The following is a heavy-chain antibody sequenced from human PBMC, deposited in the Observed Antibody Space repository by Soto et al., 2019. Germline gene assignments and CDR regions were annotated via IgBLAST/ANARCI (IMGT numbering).Heavy chain of an antibody. CDR3: NPMVRGVILGDY. Sequence: EVQLVESGGGLVQPGRSLRLSCTASGFTFGDYAMSWFRQAPGKGLEWVGFIRSKAYGGTTEYAASVKGRFTISRDDSKSIAYLQMNSLKTEDTAVYYCNPMVRGVILGDYWGQGTLVTVSS. V-gene: IGHV3-49*03. CDR2: IRSKAYGGTT. D-gene: IGHD3-10*01. J-gene: IGHJ4*02. CDR1: GFTFGDYA.